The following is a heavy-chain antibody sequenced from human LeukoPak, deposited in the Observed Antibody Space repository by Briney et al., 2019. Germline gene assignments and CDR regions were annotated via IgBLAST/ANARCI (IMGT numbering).Heavy chain of an antibody. CDR3: ARLGGGIVVVPAAYPGDDAFDI. CDR1: GGSFSGFY. Sequence: PSETLSLTCAVYGGSFSGFYWSWIRQPPGKGLEWIGEINHSGSANYNPSLKSRVTISVDTSKNQFSLKLSSVTAADTAVYYCARLGGGIVVVPAAYPGDDAFDIRGQGTMVTVSS. J-gene: IGHJ3*02. CDR2: INHSGSA. V-gene: IGHV4-34*01. D-gene: IGHD2-2*01.